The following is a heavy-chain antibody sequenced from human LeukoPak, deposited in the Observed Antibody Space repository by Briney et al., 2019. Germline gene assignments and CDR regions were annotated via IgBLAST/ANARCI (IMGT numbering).Heavy chain of an antibody. CDR3: ARAHYYDSSGYYYDPYYYYYYGMDV. D-gene: IGHD3-22*01. CDR2: ISAYNGNT. Sequence: ASVKVSCKSSGYTFTSYGISWVRQAPGQGLEWMGWISAYNGNTNYAQKLQGRVTVTTDTSTSTAYMELRSLRSDDTAVYYRARAHYYDSSGYYYDPYYYYYYGMDVWGQGTTVTVSS. J-gene: IGHJ6*02. V-gene: IGHV1-18*01. CDR1: GYTFTSYG.